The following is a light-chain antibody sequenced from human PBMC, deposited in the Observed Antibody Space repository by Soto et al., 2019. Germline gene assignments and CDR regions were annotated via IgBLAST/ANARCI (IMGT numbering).Light chain of an antibody. CDR2: EVS. CDR1: SSDVGGYNY. J-gene: IGLJ3*02. V-gene: IGLV2-14*01. CDR3: SSYTSSSTWV. Sequence: QSVLTQPASVSGSPGPSITISCTGTSSDVGGYNYVSWYQQHPGKAPKLMIYEVSNRPSGVSNRFSGSKSGNTASLTISGLQDEDEADYYCSSYTSSSTWVFCGGTKLTVL.